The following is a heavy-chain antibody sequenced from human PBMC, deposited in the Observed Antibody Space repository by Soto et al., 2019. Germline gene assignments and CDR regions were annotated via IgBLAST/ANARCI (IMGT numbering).Heavy chain of an antibody. J-gene: IGHJ4*02. CDR2: ISSSSSTK. V-gene: IGHV3-48*01. Sequence: EVQLVESGGGLVQPGGSLRLSCAASGFTFSSYSMNWVRQAPGKGLEWVSYISSSSSTKHYADSVKGRFTISRDNAKNSMYLQMNSLRGEDTAVYYCARVAYYYDSSGYFYWGQGTLVTVSS. D-gene: IGHD3-22*01. CDR1: GFTFSSYS. CDR3: ARVAYYYDSSGYFY.